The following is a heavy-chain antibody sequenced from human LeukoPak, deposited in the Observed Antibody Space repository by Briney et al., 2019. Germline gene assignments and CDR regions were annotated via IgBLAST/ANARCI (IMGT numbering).Heavy chain of an antibody. CDR3: TTDQMVRGYYFDY. Sequence: GGSLRLSCAASGFTFCNAWMSWVRQAPGKGLEWVGRIKSKTDGGTTDYAAPVKGRFTISRDDSKNTLYLQMNSLKTEDTAVYYCTTDQMVRGYYFDYWGQGTLVTVSS. V-gene: IGHV3-15*01. CDR1: GFTFCNAW. J-gene: IGHJ4*02. D-gene: IGHD3-10*01. CDR2: IKSKTDGGTT.